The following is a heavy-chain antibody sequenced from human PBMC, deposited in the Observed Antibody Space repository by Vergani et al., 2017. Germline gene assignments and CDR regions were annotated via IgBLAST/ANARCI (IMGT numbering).Heavy chain of an antibody. CDR3: ARDNSSGLDY. CDR1: GGTFSSYA. J-gene: IGHJ4*02. V-gene: IGHV1-69*04. CDR2: IIPILGIA. Sequence: QVQLVQSGAEVKKPGSSVKVSCKASGGTFSSYAISWVRQAPGQGLEWMGRIIPILGIANYAQKFQGRVTITRDTSASTAYMELSSLRSEDTAVYYCARDNSSGLDYWGRGTLVTVSS. D-gene: IGHD3-22*01.